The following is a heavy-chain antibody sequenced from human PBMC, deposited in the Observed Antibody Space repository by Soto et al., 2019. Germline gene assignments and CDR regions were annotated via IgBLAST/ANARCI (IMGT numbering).Heavy chain of an antibody. CDR2: ISVSGGST. CDR3: AKSIPHGYTLPGADS. Sequence: EVQLLESGGGVVQPGGSLRLSCAASGFTFNSYAMNWVRQAPGKGLEWVSTISVSGGSTYYADSVKGRFTISRDNSKNTLYLPMNSLRVEDTAVYYCAKSIPHGYTLPGADSWGQRTLVTVSS. J-gene: IGHJ4*02. CDR1: GFTFNSYA. V-gene: IGHV3-23*01. D-gene: IGHD5-12*01.